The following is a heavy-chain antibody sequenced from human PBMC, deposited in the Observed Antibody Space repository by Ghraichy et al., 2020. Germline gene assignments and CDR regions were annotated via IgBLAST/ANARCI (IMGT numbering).Heavy chain of an antibody. D-gene: IGHD6-13*01. CDR1: GGSFNGYY. V-gene: IGHV4-34*01. CDR2: INDGGAT. J-gene: IGHJ3*02. CDR3: TRGKGIAI. Sequence: SETLSLSCTVYGGSFNGYYWSWIRQPPGKGLEWIGDINDGGATNYNPSLKSRVAISVDTSKNQFSLTLTSVTAADTAVYYCTRGKGIAIWGQGTMVIVSS.